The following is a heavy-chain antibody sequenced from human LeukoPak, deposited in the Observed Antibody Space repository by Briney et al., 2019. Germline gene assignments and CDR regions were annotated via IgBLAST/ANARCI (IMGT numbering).Heavy chain of an antibody. D-gene: IGHD6-19*01. Sequence: PSETLSLTCTVCGGSISSYDWSWLRQPGGKGVEWIGRIYSSGSTNYNASLKRRVNISVDKSKNKFSLKQSYVAAADTAVYYCARDLSIAVAGFDYWGQGTLVTVSS. J-gene: IGHJ4*02. CDR1: GGSISSYD. CDR2: IYSSGST. V-gene: IGHV4-4*07. CDR3: ARDLSIAVAGFDY.